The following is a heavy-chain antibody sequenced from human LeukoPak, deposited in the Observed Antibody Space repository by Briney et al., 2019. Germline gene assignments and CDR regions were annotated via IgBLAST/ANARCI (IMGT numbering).Heavy chain of an antibody. V-gene: IGHV3-21*01. J-gene: IGHJ4*02. Sequence: GGSLRLSCAASGFTFSSYSMNWVRQAPGKGLEWVSSISSSSSYIYYADSVKGRFTISRDNAKNTLYLQMNSLRAEDTAVYYCARDISPPPYFDYWGQGTLVTVSS. CDR3: ARDISPPPYFDY. CDR1: GFTFSSYS. CDR2: ISSSSSYI.